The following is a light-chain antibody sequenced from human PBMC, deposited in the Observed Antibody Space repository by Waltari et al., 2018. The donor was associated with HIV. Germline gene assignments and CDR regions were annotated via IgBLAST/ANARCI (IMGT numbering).Light chain of an antibody. CDR2: ANA. CDR3: AAWDDSLNGLV. CDR1: SSNIGSRT. V-gene: IGLV1-44*01. Sequence: QSALTQPPSASGTPGQRVTISCSGSSSNIGSRTVNWYQQLPGMAPKLLIYANAQRPSGAPDRFSGSKAGTSASLAISVLHSEDEAGYYCAAWDDSLNGLVFGGGTKLTVL. J-gene: IGLJ3*02.